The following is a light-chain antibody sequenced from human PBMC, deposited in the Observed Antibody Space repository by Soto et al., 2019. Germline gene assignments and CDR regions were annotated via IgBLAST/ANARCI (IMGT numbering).Light chain of an antibody. V-gene: IGLV2-14*01. J-gene: IGLJ1*01. CDR1: NSDVGYYNY. Sequence: QSVLTQPASVSAAPGQSITISCTGTNSDVGYYNYVSWYQQHPGKAPKLMLYEVSNRPSGVSNRFSGSKSGNTASLTISGLLTADEADYYCSSYTTRSTRVFGTGTKV. CDR3: SSYTTRSTRV. CDR2: EVS.